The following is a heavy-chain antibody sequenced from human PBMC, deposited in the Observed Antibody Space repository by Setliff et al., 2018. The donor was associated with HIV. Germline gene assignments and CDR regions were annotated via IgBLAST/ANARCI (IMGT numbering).Heavy chain of an antibody. Sequence: SETLSLTCTVSGGSISTYFWSWVRQTPGKGLEWIGYIYYTGSTSYNPSFRSRVTISVDTSKNQFSLMLDSVTAADTAVYYCAKGAGFYGDYTFDYWGQGNLVTVSS. CDR3: AKGAGFYGDYTFDY. D-gene: IGHD4-17*01. CDR1: GGSISTYF. CDR2: IYYTGST. V-gene: IGHV4-59*01. J-gene: IGHJ4*02.